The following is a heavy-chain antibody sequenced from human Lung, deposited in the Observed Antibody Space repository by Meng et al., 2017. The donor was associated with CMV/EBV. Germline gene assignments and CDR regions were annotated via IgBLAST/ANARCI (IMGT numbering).Heavy chain of an antibody. CDR2: ISGSTPDK. J-gene: IGHJ6*02. CDR3: ERGSVGYYGMDV. CDR1: GFIFNNHA. V-gene: IGHV3-21*01. Sequence: ESXKISXAASGFIFNNHAMNWVRQAPGKGLEWVSAISGSTPDKWYADSVRGRFTISRDNAKNSLYLEMSSLRAEDTAAYFCERGSVGYYGMDVWGQGTTVTVSS. D-gene: IGHD6-19*01.